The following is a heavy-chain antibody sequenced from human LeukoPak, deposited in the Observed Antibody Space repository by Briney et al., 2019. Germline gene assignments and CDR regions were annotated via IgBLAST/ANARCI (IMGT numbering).Heavy chain of an antibody. J-gene: IGHJ2*01. CDR2: ISGSGGST. CDR1: GFTFSSYA. V-gene: IGHV3-23*01. CDR3: ARGGHCSGGSCYSIYWYFDL. D-gene: IGHD2-15*01. Sequence: GGSLRLSCAASGFTFSSYAMSWVRQAPGKGLEWVSAISGSGGSTYYADSVKGRFTISRDNSKNTLYLQMNSLRAEDTAVYYCARGGHCSGGSCYSIYWYFDLWGRGTLVTVSS.